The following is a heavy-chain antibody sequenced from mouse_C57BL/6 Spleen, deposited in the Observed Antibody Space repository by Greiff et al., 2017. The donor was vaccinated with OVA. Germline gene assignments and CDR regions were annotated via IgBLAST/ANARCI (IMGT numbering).Heavy chain of an antibody. Sequence: EVKLVESGGGLVQPGGSLKLSCAASGFTFSDYYMYWVRQTPEKRLEWVAYISNGGGSTYYPDPVTGRFTISRDNAKNTLYLQMSRLKSEDTAMYYCARHYYGSVYAMDYWGQGTSVTVSS. J-gene: IGHJ4*01. CDR2: ISNGGGST. V-gene: IGHV5-12*01. CDR1: GFTFSDYY. D-gene: IGHD1-1*01. CDR3: ARHYYGSVYAMDY.